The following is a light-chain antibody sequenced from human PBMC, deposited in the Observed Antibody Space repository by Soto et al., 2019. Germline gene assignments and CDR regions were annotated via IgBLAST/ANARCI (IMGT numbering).Light chain of an antibody. V-gene: IGLV1-51*01. CDR1: TSNIGSNS. CDR2: DNY. CDR3: GTRNSTTTFVV. J-gene: IGLJ2*01. Sequence: QSVLTQPPSVSAAPGQKVTISCSGSTSNIGSNSVSWYQQFPGQTPRLLIYDNYERPSGIPDRFSASKTGTSATLGITGLQAGDEADYFCGTRNSTTTFVVFGGGTKLPVL.